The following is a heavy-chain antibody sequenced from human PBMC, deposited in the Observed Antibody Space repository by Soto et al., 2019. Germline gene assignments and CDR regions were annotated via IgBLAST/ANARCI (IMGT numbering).Heavy chain of an antibody. D-gene: IGHD6-19*01. V-gene: IGHV1-69*13. J-gene: IGHJ6*02. CDR2: IIPIFGTA. CDR3: ARDLEDSGWYPDYYCGMDV. Sequence: ASVKVSCKASGGTFSSYAISWVRQAPGQGLEWMGGIIPIFGTANYAQKFQGRVTITADESTSTAYMELSSLRSEDTAVYYCARDLEDSGWYPDYYCGMDVWGQGTTVTVSS. CDR1: GGTFSSYA.